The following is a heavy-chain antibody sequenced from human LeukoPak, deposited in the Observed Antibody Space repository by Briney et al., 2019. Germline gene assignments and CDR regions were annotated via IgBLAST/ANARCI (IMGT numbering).Heavy chain of an antibody. CDR2: IYSSGST. CDR1: GGSISSHY. V-gene: IGHV4-59*11. Sequence: PSETLSLTCTVSGGSISSHYWSWIRQPPGKGLEWIGYIYSSGSTNYNPSLKSRVTISVDTSKNQFSLKLSSVTAADTAVYYCAREGGYYDFWSGYQTYYYYMDVWGKGTTVTVSS. CDR3: AREGGYYDFWSGYQTYYYYMDV. D-gene: IGHD3-3*01. J-gene: IGHJ6*03.